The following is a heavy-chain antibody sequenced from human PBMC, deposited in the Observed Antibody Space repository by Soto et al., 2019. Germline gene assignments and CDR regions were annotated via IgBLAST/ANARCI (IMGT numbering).Heavy chain of an antibody. Sequence: EVQLVESGGGLVQPGGSLRLSCAASGFTFSSYWMSWVRQAPGKGLEWVANIKQDGSEKYYVDSVKGRFTISRDNAKNSLYLQMNGLRADDTAVYYCARGGGSSIDYYYYYYGLDVWGQGTTVTVSS. CDR3: ARGGGSSIDYYYYYYGLDV. J-gene: IGHJ6*02. CDR1: GFTFSSYW. CDR2: IKQDGSEK. D-gene: IGHD6-6*01. V-gene: IGHV3-7*03.